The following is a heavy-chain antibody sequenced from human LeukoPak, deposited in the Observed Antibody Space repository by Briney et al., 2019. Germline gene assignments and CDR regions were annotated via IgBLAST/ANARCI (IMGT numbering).Heavy chain of an antibody. V-gene: IGHV7-4-1*02. CDR1: GGTFSSYA. CDR3: ARGGRSYGSVGDFDY. Sequence: ASVKVSCKASGGTFSSYAISWVRQAPGQGLEWMGWINTNTGNPTYAQGFTGRFVFSLDTSVSTAYLQISSLKAEDTAVYYCARGGRSYGSVGDFDYWGQGTLVTVSS. CDR2: INTNTGNP. D-gene: IGHD3-10*01. J-gene: IGHJ4*02.